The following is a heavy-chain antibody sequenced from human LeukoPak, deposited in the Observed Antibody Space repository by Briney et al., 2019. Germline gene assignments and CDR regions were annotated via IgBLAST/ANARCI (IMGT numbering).Heavy chain of an antibody. CDR3: ARGSSSSSEFDY. J-gene: IGHJ4*02. CDR1: GGSISSYY. D-gene: IGHD6-13*01. CDR2: IYTSGST. Sequence: SETLSLTCTVSGGSISSYYWSWMRQPAGKGLEWIGRIYTSGSTNYNPSLKSRVTMSVDTSKNQFSLKLSSVTAADTAVYYSARGSSSSSEFDYWGQGTLVTVSS. V-gene: IGHV4-4*07.